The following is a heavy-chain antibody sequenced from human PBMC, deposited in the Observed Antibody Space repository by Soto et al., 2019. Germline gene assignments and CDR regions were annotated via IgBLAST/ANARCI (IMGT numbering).Heavy chain of an antibody. D-gene: IGHD2-15*01. CDR1: GFSFSNVW. CDR3: TTYSTHTFCGGGPCYSVPTKIHDS. V-gene: IGHV3-15*01. CDR2: IKSKSVGGTT. J-gene: IGHJ4*02. Sequence: EVQLVESGGGLVKPGGSLTLSCAASGFSFSNVWMSWVRQAPGKGLEWVGHIKSKSVGGTTDYTAPVKDRFTISRDDSTYTLFLQMNSLKPEDTAVYYCTTYSTHTFCGGGPCYSVPTKIHDSWGQGILVTVSS.